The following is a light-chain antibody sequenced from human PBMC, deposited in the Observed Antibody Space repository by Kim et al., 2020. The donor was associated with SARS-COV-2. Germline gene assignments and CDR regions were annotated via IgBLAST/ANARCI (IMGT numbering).Light chain of an antibody. CDR3: CSYAGSSTVV. CDR1: SSDVGSYNL. J-gene: IGLJ2*01. Sequence: QSALTQPASVSGSPGQSITISCTETSSDVGSYNLVSWYQQHPGKAPKLMIYEVSKRPSGVSNRFSGSKSGNTASLTISGLQAEDEADYYCCSYAGSSTVVFGGGTQLTVL. CDR2: EVS. V-gene: IGLV2-23*02.